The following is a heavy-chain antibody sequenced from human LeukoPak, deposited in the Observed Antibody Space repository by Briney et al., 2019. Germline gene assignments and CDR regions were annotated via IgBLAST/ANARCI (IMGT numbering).Heavy chain of an antibody. CDR1: GYTFTSYY. D-gene: IGHD6-19*01. V-gene: IGHV1-46*01. CDR3: ARDPHSSGWLMDAFDI. Sequence: ASVKVSCKASGYTFTSYYMHWVRQAPGQGLEWMGIINPSGGSTSYAQKFQGRVTMTRDTSISTAYMELSRLRSNDTAVYYCARDPHSSGWLMDAFDIWGQGTMVTVSS. CDR2: INPSGGST. J-gene: IGHJ3*02.